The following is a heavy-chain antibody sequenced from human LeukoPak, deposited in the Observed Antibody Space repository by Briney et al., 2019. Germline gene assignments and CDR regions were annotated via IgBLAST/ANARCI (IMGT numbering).Heavy chain of an antibody. CDR2: IYYSGST. Sequence: SETLSLTCTVSGGSVSSGSYYWSWIRQSPRKGLEFIGYIYYSGSTNYNPSLKSRFTISIDTSKNQFSLRLQSVGAADTAVYYCARGGSAFDIWGQGTMVTVSS. V-gene: IGHV4-61*01. J-gene: IGHJ3*02. D-gene: IGHD6-25*01. CDR3: ARGGSAFDI. CDR1: GGSVSSGSYY.